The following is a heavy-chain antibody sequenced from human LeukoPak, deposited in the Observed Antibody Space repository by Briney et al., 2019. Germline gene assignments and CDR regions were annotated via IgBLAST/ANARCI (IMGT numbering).Heavy chain of an antibody. CDR3: ARTKTQWLERGINWFDP. CDR1: GFTFSSYG. J-gene: IGHJ5*02. Sequence: GTLRLSCAASGFTFSSYGMSWVRQPPGKGLEWIGSIYYSGSTYYNPSLKSQVTISVDTSKNQFSLKLSSVTAADTAVYYCARTKTQWLERGINWFDPWGQGTLVTVSS. CDR2: IYYSGST. D-gene: IGHD6-19*01. V-gene: IGHV4-38-2*01.